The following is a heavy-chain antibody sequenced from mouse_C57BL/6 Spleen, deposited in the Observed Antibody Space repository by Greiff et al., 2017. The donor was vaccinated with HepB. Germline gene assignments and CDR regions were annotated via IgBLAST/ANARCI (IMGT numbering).Heavy chain of an antibody. J-gene: IGHJ1*03. CDR2: ISYDGSN. V-gene: IGHV3-6*01. CDR1: GYSITSGYY. Sequence: EVQLQESGPGLVKPSQSLSLTCSVTGYSITSGYYWNWIRQFPGNKLEWMGYISYDGSNNYNPSLKKRIAITHDTSKNQFFLKLNSVTTEDTATYYCARDKGLLLRTPHWYFDVWGTGTTVTVSS. D-gene: IGHD1-1*01. CDR3: ARDKGLLLRTPHWYFDV.